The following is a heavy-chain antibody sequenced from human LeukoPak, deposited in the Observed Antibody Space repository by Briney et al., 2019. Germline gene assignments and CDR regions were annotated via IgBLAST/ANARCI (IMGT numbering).Heavy chain of an antibody. D-gene: IGHD2/OR15-2a*01. Sequence: SETLSLTCTVSGGSISSYYWSWIRQPPGKGLEWIGYIYYSGSTNYNPSLKSRVTISVDTSKNQFSLKLSSVTAADTAVYYCAREGTTTGAFDIWGQGTMVTVSS. CDR1: GGSISSYY. V-gene: IGHV4-59*12. J-gene: IGHJ3*02. CDR2: IYYSGST. CDR3: AREGTTTGAFDI.